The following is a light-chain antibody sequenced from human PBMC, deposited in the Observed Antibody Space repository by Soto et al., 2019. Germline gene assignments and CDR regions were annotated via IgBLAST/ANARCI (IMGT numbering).Light chain of an antibody. CDR1: QGISIW. Sequence: DIQMTQSPSSVSASVGERVTITCRASQGISIWLAWYQQKPGKAPKLLISAASSLQSGVPSSFSGSGSGTDFTLTISSLQPEDFATYYCQQANNFPRTFGQGTKVEIK. J-gene: IGKJ1*01. V-gene: IGKV1-12*01. CDR3: QQANNFPRT. CDR2: AAS.